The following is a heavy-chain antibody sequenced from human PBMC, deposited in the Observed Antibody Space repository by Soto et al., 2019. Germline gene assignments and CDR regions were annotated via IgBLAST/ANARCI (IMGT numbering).Heavy chain of an antibody. CDR3: ARKGYSSGGSAASWSDP. CDR1: GGSISSSTYY. V-gene: IGHV4-39*01. Sequence: SETLSLTCTVSGGSISSSTYYWGWMRQPPGKGLEWIASFFIGGNTYYNPSLKSRVTISVDTSKNQFSLKLSSVTAADTAVYYCARKGYSSGGSAASWSDPGGKGPLFTV. J-gene: IGHJ5*02. CDR2: FFIGGNT. D-gene: IGHD6-19*01.